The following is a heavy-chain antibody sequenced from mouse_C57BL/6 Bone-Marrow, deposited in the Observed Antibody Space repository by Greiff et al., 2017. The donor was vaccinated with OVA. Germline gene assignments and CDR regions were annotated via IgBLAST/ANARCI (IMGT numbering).Heavy chain of an antibody. CDR1: GYTFTSYW. D-gene: IGHD1-1*01. J-gene: IGHJ2*01. CDR3: ARICLFHYFVY. V-gene: IGHV1-7*01. Sequence: QVQLQQSGAELAKPGASVKLSCKASGYTFTSYWMHWVKQRPGKGLEWIVYINPSSGYTKYNQKFKDKATLTADKSSSTAYMQLSSLTYEDSAVYYCARICLFHYFVYWGQGTTLTVSS. CDR2: INPSSGYT.